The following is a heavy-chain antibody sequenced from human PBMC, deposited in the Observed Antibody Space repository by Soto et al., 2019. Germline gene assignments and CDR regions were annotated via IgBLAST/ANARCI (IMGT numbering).Heavy chain of an antibody. J-gene: IGHJ4*02. CDR3: ARSPRSSPYFDY. D-gene: IGHD6-13*01. Sequence: GESLKISCQSSGYTFSNFWIGWVRQLPGKGLEWMGIIYPGDHETRYSPSFHGKVTISADGSINTAYPQWNSLEASDTAFYFCARSPRSSPYFDYWGQGALVTVSS. CDR2: IYPGDHET. V-gene: IGHV5-51*01. CDR1: GYTFSNFW.